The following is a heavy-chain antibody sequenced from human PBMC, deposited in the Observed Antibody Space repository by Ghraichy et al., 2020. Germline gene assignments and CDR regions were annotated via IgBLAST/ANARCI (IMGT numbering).Heavy chain of an antibody. V-gene: IGHV3-23*01. CDR1: GFTFSGYA. CDR3: VTARGYFDY. Sequence: GSLRLSCAASGFTFSGYAMNWVRQAPGKGLEWVSAISASGGNTFYADSVKGRFTISRDNSRDTLSLQMNSLRAEDTAVYYCVTARGYFDYWGQGTLVTVSS. J-gene: IGHJ4*02. CDR2: ISASGGNT.